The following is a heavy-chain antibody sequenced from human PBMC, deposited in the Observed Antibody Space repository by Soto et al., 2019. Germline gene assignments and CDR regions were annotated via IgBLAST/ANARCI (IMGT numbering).Heavy chain of an antibody. J-gene: IGHJ6*02. Sequence: SLRLSCAASGFTFDDYSMHWVRQAPGKGLERVSGISWNSGSIGYADSVKGRFTISRDNAKNSLYLQMNSLRAEDTALYYCAKDLGRGYSYGPRGYYYGMDVWGQGTTVTVSS. CDR3: AKDLGRGYSYGPRGYYYGMDV. CDR1: GFTFDDYS. D-gene: IGHD5-18*01. V-gene: IGHV3-9*01. CDR2: ISWNSGSI.